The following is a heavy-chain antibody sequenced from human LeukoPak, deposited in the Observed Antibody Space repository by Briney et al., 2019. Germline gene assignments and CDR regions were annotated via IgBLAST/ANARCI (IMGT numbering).Heavy chain of an antibody. J-gene: IGHJ3*02. V-gene: IGHV3-66*01. Sequence: PGGSLRLSCAASGFTVSSNYMSWVRQAPGKGLEWVSVIYSGGSTYYADSVKGRFTISRDNSKNTLYLQMNSLRAEDTAVYYCARDFAKVTQGEAFDIWGQGTMATVSS. D-gene: IGHD4-17*01. CDR1: GFTVSSNY. CDR3: ARDFAKVTQGEAFDI. CDR2: IYSGGST.